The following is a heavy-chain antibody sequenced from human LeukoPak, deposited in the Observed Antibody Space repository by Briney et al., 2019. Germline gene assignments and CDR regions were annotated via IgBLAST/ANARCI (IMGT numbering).Heavy chain of an antibody. CDR3: ARDPAKGAATYFDY. CDR1: GFTFSSYA. D-gene: IGHD2-15*01. V-gene: IGHV3-30*04. CDR2: ISYDGSNK. Sequence: GGSLRLSCAASGFTFSSYAMHWVRQAPGKGLEWVAVISYDGSNKYYADSVKGRFTISRDNSKNTLYLQMNSLTVEDTAVYYCARDPAKGAATYFDYWGQGTLVTVSS. J-gene: IGHJ4*02.